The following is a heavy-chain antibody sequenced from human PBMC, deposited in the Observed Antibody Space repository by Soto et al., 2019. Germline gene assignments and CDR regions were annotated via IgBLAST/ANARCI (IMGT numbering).Heavy chain of an antibody. CDR1: GGSISSEYYH. Sequence: SETLSLTCIVSGGSISSEYYHWTWIRQSPGKGLEWIGYIHYTGSIMYNPSFKSRLTMAVDTSKNQFSLQLTSVTAADTAVYFCAREDDGGDRDYYGLDIWGQGTTVTVSS. CDR2: IHYTGSI. CDR3: AREDDGGDRDYYGLDI. D-gene: IGHD2-21*02. J-gene: IGHJ6*02. V-gene: IGHV4-30-4*08.